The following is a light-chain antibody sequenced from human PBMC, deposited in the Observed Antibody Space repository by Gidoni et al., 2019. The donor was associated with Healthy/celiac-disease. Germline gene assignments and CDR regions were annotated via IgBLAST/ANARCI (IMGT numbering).Light chain of an antibody. CDR3: QQSYSTPRT. CDR1: QSISSY. CDR2: AAS. V-gene: IGKV1-39*01. J-gene: IGKJ1*01. Sequence: DIQMTQSPSSLSASVGDRVIITCPASQSISSYLNWYRQKPVKAPKLLIYAASSLQRGVPSRFSGSGSGTDFTLTISSVQPEDFATYYCQQSYSTPRTFGQGTKVEIK.